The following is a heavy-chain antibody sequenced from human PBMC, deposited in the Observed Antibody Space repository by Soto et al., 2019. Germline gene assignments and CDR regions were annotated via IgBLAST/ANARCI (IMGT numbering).Heavy chain of an antibody. J-gene: IGHJ6*02. D-gene: IGHD3-9*01. Sequence: QVQLVQSGAEVKKPGSSVKVSCKASGGTFSSYAISWGRQAPGQGLEWMGGIIPSFGTANYAQKFKGRVTITADETTITAYIELSSLRTEDTAVYYCASPYYDILTGYYSAHYYGMDVWGQGTTVTVSS. V-gene: IGHV1-69*01. CDR1: GGTFSSYA. CDR3: ASPYYDILTGYYSAHYYGMDV. CDR2: IIPSFGTA.